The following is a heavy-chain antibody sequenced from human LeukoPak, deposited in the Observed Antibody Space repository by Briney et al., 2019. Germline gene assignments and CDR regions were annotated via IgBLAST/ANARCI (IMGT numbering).Heavy chain of an antibody. CDR2: IYYSGST. CDR1: GGSISSYY. J-gene: IGHJ4*02. V-gene: IGHV4-59*01. CDR3: ARDQSRHSFDY. D-gene: IGHD6-6*01. Sequence: PSETLSLTCTVSGGSISSYYWSWIRQPPGKGLEWIGYIYYSGSTNYNPSLKSRVTISVDTSKNQFSLKLSSVTAADTAVYYCARDQSRHSFDYWGQGTLVTVSS.